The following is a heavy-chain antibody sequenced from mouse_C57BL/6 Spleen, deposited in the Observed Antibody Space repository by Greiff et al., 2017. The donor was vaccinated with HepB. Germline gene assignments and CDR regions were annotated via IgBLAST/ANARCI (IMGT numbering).Heavy chain of an antibody. J-gene: IGHJ2*01. CDR3: ARREGNLDY. D-gene: IGHD2-1*01. CDR1: GYSFTSYY. Sequence: QVQLQQSGPELVKPGASVKISCKASGYSFTSYYIHWVKQRPGQGLEWIGWIYPGSGNTKYNEKFKGTATLTADTSSSTAYMQLSSLTSEDSAVYYCARREGNLDYWGQGTTLTVSS. CDR2: IYPGSGNT. V-gene: IGHV1-66*01.